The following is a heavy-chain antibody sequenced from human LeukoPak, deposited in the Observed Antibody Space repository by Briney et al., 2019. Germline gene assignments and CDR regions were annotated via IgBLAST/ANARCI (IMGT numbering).Heavy chain of an antibody. Sequence: SGPTLVNPTQTLTLTCTFSGFSLSTSGVGVGWIRQPPGKALEWLALIYWDDDKRYSPSLKSRLTITKDTSKNQVVLTMSNMDPLDTATYYCAHMTFIAAAGLNWFDPWGQGTLVTVSS. CDR3: AHMTFIAAAGLNWFDP. J-gene: IGHJ5*02. CDR2: IYWDDDK. V-gene: IGHV2-5*02. CDR1: GFSLSTSGVG. D-gene: IGHD6-13*01.